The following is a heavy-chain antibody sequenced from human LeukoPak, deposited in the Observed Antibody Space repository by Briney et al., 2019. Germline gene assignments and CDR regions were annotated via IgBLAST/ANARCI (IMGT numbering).Heavy chain of an antibody. Sequence: GGSLRLSCGGSGFPFSSYYMGWVRQAPGKGLEWVSDIRGSGGSTEYADSVKGRFTISRDNTKNTLFLQMNSLTVGDTAVYYCSRAGRRGYSSAWVASTRIYHYKDAWGKGTTVIVSS. J-gene: IGHJ6*04. D-gene: IGHD6-19*01. CDR2: IRGSGGST. CDR3: SRAGRRGYSSAWVASTRIYHYKDA. CDR1: GFPFSSYY. V-gene: IGHV3-23*01.